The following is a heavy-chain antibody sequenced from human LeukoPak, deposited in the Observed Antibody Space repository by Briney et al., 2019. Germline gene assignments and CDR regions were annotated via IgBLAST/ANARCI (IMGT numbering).Heavy chain of an antibody. CDR3: ARERAAVAPFFDI. CDR2: ISSSGSTI. D-gene: IGHD6-19*01. J-gene: IGHJ3*02. V-gene: IGHV3-48*03. CDR1: GFTFSSYE. Sequence: GGSLRLSCAASGFTFSSYEMNWVRQAPGKGLEWVSYISSSGSTIYYADSVKGRFTISRDNAKNSLYLQMNSLRAEDTAVYYCARERAAVAPFFDIWGQGTMVTVSS.